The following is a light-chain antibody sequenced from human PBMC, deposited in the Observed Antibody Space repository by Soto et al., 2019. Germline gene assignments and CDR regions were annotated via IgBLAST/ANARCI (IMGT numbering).Light chain of an antibody. V-gene: IGKV3-20*01. CDR2: AAS. CDR3: QQHGSSPSRT. Sequence: EIVLTQSPGTLSLSPGERATLSCRASQSVRSGYLSWYQQPPGQAPRLLIYAASTRAAGSPARFSGTGSGTDFTLIISRLEPADVAASYCQQHGSSPSRTFGLGTKVEIK. J-gene: IGKJ1*01. CDR1: QSVRSGY.